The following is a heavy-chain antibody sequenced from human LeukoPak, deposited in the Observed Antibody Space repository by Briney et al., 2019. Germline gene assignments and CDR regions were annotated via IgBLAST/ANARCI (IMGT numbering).Heavy chain of an antibody. CDR3: ARFRVRGVHKYNWFDP. D-gene: IGHD3-10*01. J-gene: IGHJ5*02. V-gene: IGHV1-8*03. CDR1: GYSFTTYD. Sequence: ASVKVSCKASGYSFTTYDIHWVRQAPGRGPEWMGWVNPNSGDTGSPQNFQGRVTITRNTSISTAYMELSSLRSEDTAVYYCARFRVRGVHKYNWFDPWGQGTLVTVSS. CDR2: VNPNSGDT.